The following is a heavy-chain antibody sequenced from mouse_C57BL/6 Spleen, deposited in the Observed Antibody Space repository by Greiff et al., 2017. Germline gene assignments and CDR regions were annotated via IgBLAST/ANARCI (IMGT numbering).Heavy chain of an antibody. CDR3: ARGYYDYDKGFDY. D-gene: IGHD2-4*01. CDR2: IYPGSGST. J-gene: IGHJ2*01. CDR1: GYTFTSYW. Sequence: QVQLKQPGAELVKPGASVKMSCKASGYTFTSYWITWVKQRPGQGLEWIGDIYPGSGSTNYNEKFKSKATLTVDTSSSTAYMQLSSLTSEDSAVYYCARGYYDYDKGFDYWGQGTTLTVSS. V-gene: IGHV1-55*01.